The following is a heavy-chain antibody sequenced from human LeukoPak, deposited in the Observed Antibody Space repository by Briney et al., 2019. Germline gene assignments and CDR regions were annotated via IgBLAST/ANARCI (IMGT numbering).Heavy chain of an antibody. D-gene: IGHD3-16*02. Sequence: SETLSLTCAVSGGSISSSNWWSWVRQPPGKGLEWIGEIYHSGSTNYNPSLKSRVTMSVDKSKNQFSLKLSSVTAADTAVYYCARGAPYDYVWGSYRYTPPYYFDYWGQGTLVTVSS. J-gene: IGHJ4*02. CDR3: ARGAPYDYVWGSYRYTPPYYFDY. V-gene: IGHV4-4*02. CDR1: GGSISSSNW. CDR2: IYHSGST.